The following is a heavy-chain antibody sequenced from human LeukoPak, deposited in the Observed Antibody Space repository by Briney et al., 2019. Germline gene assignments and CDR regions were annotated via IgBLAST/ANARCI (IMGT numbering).Heavy chain of an antibody. J-gene: IGHJ6*02. CDR3: ARQTVTTNYYGMDV. CDR1: GYTFTGYY. Sequence: ASVKVSCKASGYTFTGYYIHWVRQAPGQGLEWMGWINPNSGGTNYAQKFQGRVTMTRDTSISTAYMELSRLRSDDTAVYYCARQTVTTNYYGMDVWGQGTTVTVSS. V-gene: IGHV1-2*02. D-gene: IGHD4-17*01. CDR2: INPNSGGT.